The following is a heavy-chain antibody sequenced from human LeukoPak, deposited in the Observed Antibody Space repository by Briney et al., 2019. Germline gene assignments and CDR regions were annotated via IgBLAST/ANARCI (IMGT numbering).Heavy chain of an antibody. Sequence: SQTLSLTCTVSGGSISSGSYYWSWIRQPAGKGLEWIGRIYTSGSTNYNPSLKSRVTISVDTSKNQFSLKLASVTAADTAVYYCARAKDNYRGNDAFDIWGQGTMVTVSS. CDR1: GGSISSGSYY. CDR3: ARAKDNYRGNDAFDI. J-gene: IGHJ3*02. CDR2: IYTSGST. V-gene: IGHV4-61*02. D-gene: IGHD3-16*02.